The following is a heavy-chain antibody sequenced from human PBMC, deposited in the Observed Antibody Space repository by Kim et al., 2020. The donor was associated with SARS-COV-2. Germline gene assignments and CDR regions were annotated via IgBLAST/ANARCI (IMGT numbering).Heavy chain of an antibody. CDR2: IYTSGST. J-gene: IGHJ4*02. D-gene: IGHD3-22*01. CDR1: GGSISSYY. Sequence: SETLSLTCTVSGGSISSYYWSWIRQPAGKGLEWIGRIYTSGSTNYNPSLKSRVTMSVDTSKNQFSLKLSSVTAADTAMYYCARTRDYYDSSGVLNYFDYWGQGTLVTVSS. V-gene: IGHV4-4*07. CDR3: ARTRDYYDSSGVLNYFDY.